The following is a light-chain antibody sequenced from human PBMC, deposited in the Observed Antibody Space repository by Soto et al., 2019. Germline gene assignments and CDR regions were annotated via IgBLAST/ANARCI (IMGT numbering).Light chain of an antibody. CDR1: QSVSIN. CDR3: QQYNDWPPRWT. CDR2: GAS. J-gene: IGKJ1*01. V-gene: IGKV3-15*01. Sequence: EIVMTQSPATLSVSPRERATLSCRASQSVSINLAWYQQKPGQAPRLLVYGASTRATGIPARFSGGGSGTEFTLTISSLQSEDFALYYCQQYNDWPPRWTFGQGTMVDTK.